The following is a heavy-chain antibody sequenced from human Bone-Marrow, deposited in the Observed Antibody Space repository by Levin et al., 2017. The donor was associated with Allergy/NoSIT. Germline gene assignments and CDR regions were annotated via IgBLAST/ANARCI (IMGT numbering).Heavy chain of an antibody. V-gene: IGHV1-2*02. J-gene: IGHJ4*02. CDR1: GYTFTGYY. D-gene: IGHD3-16*02. CDR3: ARVKGGDDYVWGSYRFDY. Sequence: GASVKVSCKASGYTFTGYYMHWVRQAPGQGLEWMGWINPNSGGTNYAQKFQGRVTMTRDTSISTAYMELSRLRSDDTAVYYCARVKGGDDYVWGSYRFDYWGQGTLVTVSS. CDR2: INPNSGGT.